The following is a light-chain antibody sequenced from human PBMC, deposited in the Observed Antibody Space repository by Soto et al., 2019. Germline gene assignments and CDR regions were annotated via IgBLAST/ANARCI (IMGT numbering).Light chain of an antibody. V-gene: IGKV1-5*01. J-gene: IGKJ4*01. CDR3: QQYNTYSSLN. CDR1: QSISSW. CDR2: DAS. Sequence: DIQMTHSPSTLSASVLYIVTITFRSSQSISSWMAWYQQKLGRAHRLLIYDASSLESGVPSRFSGSGYGTEFTLTISSLQPDDFATYYCQQYNTYSSLNFGGGTKVDI.